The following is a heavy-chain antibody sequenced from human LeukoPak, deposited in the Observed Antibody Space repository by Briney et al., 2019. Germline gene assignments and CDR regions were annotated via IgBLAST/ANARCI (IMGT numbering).Heavy chain of an antibody. CDR1: GYTFTINA. D-gene: IGHD3-22*01. Sequence: ASVKVSCKASGYTFTINAMNWVRQAPGQGLEWMGWINTNTGNPTYAQGFTGRFVFSLDTSVSTAYLQISSLKAEDTAVYYCAREVVVTRFDYWGQGTLVTVSS. J-gene: IGHJ4*02. CDR2: INTNTGNP. V-gene: IGHV7-4-1*02. CDR3: AREVVVTRFDY.